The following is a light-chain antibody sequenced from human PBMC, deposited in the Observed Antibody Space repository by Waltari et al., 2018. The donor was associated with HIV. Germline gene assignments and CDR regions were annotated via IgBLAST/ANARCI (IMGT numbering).Light chain of an antibody. CDR3: SSYRRSITLAV. J-gene: IGLJ2*01. Sequence: QSALTQPASVSGSPGQSITISCTGTSSDVGGFQYVSWYQQYPGKAPKLIIYEVSKRPSGVSNRFSGSKSGNTASLTISGLQAEDEADYHCSSYRRSITLAVFGGGTKVTVL. V-gene: IGLV2-14*01. CDR1: SSDVGGFQY. CDR2: EVS.